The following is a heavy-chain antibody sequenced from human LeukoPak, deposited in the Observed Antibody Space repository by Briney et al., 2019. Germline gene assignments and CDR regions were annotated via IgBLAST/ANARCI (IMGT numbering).Heavy chain of an antibody. Sequence: ASQTLSLTCTVSGGSISSGSYYWRWIRQPAGKGLEWIGRIYTSGSTNYNPSLKSRVTISVDTSKNQFSLKLSSVTAADTAVYYCARDPRNWGQGTLVTVSS. CDR1: GGSISSGSYY. CDR3: ARDPRN. V-gene: IGHV4-61*02. J-gene: IGHJ4*02. CDR2: IYTSGST.